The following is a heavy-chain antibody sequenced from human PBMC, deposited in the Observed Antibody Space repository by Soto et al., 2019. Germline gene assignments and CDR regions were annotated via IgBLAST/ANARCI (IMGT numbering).Heavy chain of an antibody. CDR3: ARSSVRGWSY. J-gene: IGHJ4*02. Sequence: SETLSITCAVYGGSFSGYYWTWIRQPPGKGLEWIGEITHSGSTNYNPSLKSRVTISVDTSKNQFSLNLNSVTAADTAVYYCARSSVRGWSYWGQGTLVTVSP. CDR1: GGSFSGYY. D-gene: IGHD3-10*02. CDR2: ITHSGST. V-gene: IGHV4-34*01.